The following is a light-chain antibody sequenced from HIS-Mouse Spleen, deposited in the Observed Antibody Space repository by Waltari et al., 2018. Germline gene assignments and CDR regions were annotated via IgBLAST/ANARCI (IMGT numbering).Light chain of an antibody. CDR2: QDS. CDR1: KLADKY. Sequence: SYELTQPPSVSVSPGQTASITCSGDKLADKYACWYQQKPGQSPVLVIYQDSKRPSGIPERFSGSNSGNTATLTISGTQAMDEADYYCQAWDSSYSVFGGGTKLTVL. J-gene: IGLJ2*01. V-gene: IGLV3-1*01. CDR3: QAWDSSYSV.